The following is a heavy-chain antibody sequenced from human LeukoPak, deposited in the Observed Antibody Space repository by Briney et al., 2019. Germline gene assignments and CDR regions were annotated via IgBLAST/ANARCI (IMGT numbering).Heavy chain of an antibody. V-gene: IGHV4-61*01. J-gene: IGHJ4*02. CDR3: ARDQIGGGYKPLDY. Sequence: PSETLSLTCTVSGGSVSSGSHYWSWIRRPPGKGLEWIGYIYSSGSTNYNPSLKSRVTISADTSKNQFSLKLNSVTAADTAVYYCARDQIGGGYKPLDYWGEGTLVTVSS. D-gene: IGHD5-24*01. CDR1: GGSVSSGSHY. CDR2: IYSSGST.